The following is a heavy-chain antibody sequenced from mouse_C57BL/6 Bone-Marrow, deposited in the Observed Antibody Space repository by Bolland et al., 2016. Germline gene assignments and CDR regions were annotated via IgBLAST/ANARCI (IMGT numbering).Heavy chain of an antibody. Sequence: DSYTNYNQKFKGKATLTVDTSSSTAYMQLSSLTSEDSAVYYCARSYYSNLFAYWGQGLW. CDR3: ARSYYSNLFAY. CDR2: DSYT. D-gene: IGHD2-5*01. V-gene: IGHV1-50*01. J-gene: IGHJ3*01.